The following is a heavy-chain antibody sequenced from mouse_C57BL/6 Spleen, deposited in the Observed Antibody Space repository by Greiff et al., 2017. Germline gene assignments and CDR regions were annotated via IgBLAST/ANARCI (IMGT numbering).Heavy chain of an antibody. CDR2: INPSSGYT. CDR1: GYTFTSYT. Sequence: VQLQQSGAELARPGASVKMSCKASGYTFTSYTMHWVKQRPGQGLEWIGYINPSSGYTKYNQKFKDKATLTADKSSSTAYMQLSSLTSEDSAVYYCARFPTTVVAYYFDYWGQGTTLTVSS. D-gene: IGHD1-1*01. CDR3: ARFPTTVVAYYFDY. V-gene: IGHV1-4*01. J-gene: IGHJ2*01.